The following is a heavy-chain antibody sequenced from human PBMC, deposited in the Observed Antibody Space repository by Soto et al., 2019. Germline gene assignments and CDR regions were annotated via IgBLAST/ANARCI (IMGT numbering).Heavy chain of an antibody. CDR1: GYTFTTYF. Sequence: QVQLVQSGAEVVKPGASVKVSCKASGYTFTTYFLHWVRQAPGQGLEWLGWIFPDSGGTNYAQKFQGRVTMTRDTSINTAYMELSRLTSDDTGVYYCAREWQRGTDYWGQGALITVSS. J-gene: IGHJ4*02. V-gene: IGHV1-2*02. CDR2: IFPDSGGT. CDR3: AREWQRGTDY. D-gene: IGHD6-25*01.